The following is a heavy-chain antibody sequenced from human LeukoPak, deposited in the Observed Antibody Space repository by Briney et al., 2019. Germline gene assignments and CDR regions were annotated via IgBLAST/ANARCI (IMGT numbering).Heavy chain of an antibody. Sequence: GGSLRLSCAASGFTFSSYGMHWVRQAPGKGLEGAAVIWYDGSNKYYADSVKGRFTISRNNSKNTLYLQMNSLRAEDTAVYYCARDRRITMVRGALDYWGQGTLVTVSS. CDR1: GFTFSSYG. J-gene: IGHJ4*02. CDR2: IWYDGSNK. CDR3: ARDRRITMVRGALDY. D-gene: IGHD3-10*01. V-gene: IGHV3-33*01.